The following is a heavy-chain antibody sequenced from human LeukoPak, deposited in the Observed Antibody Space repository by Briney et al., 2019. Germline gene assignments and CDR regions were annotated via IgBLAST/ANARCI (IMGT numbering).Heavy chain of an antibody. CDR1: GFTFSTHW. V-gene: IGHV3-74*01. CDR2: LNSDGSST. D-gene: IGHD3-10*01. Sequence: PGGSLRLSCAASGFTFSTHWMHWVRQAPGQGLVWVSRLNSDGSSTNYADSVKGRFTISRDNAKNTLYLQMNSLRAEDTAVYHCARAAGGFNPFDPWGQGTLVTVSS. CDR3: ARAAGGFNPFDP. J-gene: IGHJ5*02.